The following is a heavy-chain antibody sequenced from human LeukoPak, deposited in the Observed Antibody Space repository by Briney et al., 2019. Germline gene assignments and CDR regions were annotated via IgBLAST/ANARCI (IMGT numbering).Heavy chain of an antibody. D-gene: IGHD3-10*01. CDR2: INWNGGST. Sequence: PGGSLRLSCAASGFTFDDYGMRWVRQAPGKGLEWVSGINWNGGSTGYADSVKGRFTISRDNAKNSLYLQMNSLRAEDTALYYCARDGVILWSGEFYYYMDVWGKGTTVTVSS. CDR3: ARDGVILWSGEFYYYMDV. V-gene: IGHV3-20*04. CDR1: GFTFDDYG. J-gene: IGHJ6*03.